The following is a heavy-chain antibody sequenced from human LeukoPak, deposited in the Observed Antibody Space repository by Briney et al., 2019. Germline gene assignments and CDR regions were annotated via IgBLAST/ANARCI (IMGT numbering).Heavy chain of an antibody. D-gene: IGHD6-13*01. CDR2: IYHSGST. V-gene: IGHV4-30-2*01. CDR1: GGSISSGGYS. Sequence: PSQTLSLTCAVSGGSISSGGYSWSWIRQPPGKGLEWIGYIYHSGSTYYNPSLKSRVTISVDRSKNQFSLKLSSVTAADTAVYYCARAGSPPHEVFDYWGQGTLVTVSS. CDR3: ARAGSPPHEVFDY. J-gene: IGHJ4*02.